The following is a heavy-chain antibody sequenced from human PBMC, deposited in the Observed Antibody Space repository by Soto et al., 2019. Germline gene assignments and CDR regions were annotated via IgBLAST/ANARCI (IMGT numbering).Heavy chain of an antibody. CDR1: GYTFTGYY. Sequence: QVPLVQSGAEVKKPGASVKVSCKASGYTFTGYYMHWVRQAPGQGLEWMGWINPNSGGTNYAQKFQGWVTMTRDTSISTAYMELSRLRSDDTAVYYCARVNYDILTGYSSYYFDYWGQGTLVTVSS. CDR2: INPNSGGT. D-gene: IGHD3-9*01. V-gene: IGHV1-2*04. CDR3: ARVNYDILTGYSSYYFDY. J-gene: IGHJ4*02.